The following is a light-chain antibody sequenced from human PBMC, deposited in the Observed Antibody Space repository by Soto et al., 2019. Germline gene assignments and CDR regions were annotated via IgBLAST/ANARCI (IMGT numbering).Light chain of an antibody. CDR3: CSYAGSSTSWV. CDR1: SSDLGSYNL. CDR2: EVN. J-gene: IGLJ3*02. V-gene: IGLV2-23*02. Sequence: QSALTQPASVSGSPGQSLTISCTGTSSDLGSYNLVSWYQQHPGKAPKLMIYEVNKRPSGVSNRFSASKSDNTASLTISGLQAEDEADYYCCSYAGSSTSWVFGGGTQLTVL.